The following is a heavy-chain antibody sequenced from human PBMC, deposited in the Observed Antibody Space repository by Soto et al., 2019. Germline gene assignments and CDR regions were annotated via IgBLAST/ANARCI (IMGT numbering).Heavy chain of an antibody. Sequence: PGGSLRLFCAASGVTFSTYTMSWVRQAPGKGLEWVSVIGGGGSSPSYVDSVQGRFTISRDNYKNTLFLQMNSLRAEDTAMYYCAKARCSTTNCYVPDYWGQGTLVTVSS. J-gene: IGHJ4*02. D-gene: IGHD2-2*01. V-gene: IGHV3-23*01. CDR1: GVTFSTYT. CDR2: IGGGGSSP. CDR3: AKARCSTTNCYVPDY.